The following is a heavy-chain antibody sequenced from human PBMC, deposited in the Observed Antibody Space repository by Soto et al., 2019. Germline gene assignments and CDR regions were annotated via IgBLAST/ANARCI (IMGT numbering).Heavy chain of an antibody. J-gene: IGHJ5*02. Sequence: PSETLSVPCTVFGGSISSSSYYWGWIRQTPGKGVEWIGSIYYSGSTYYNPYLKSRVTISVDTSKNQFSLKLSSVTAADTAVYYCARHPEKSGYSYGAGWFDPWGQGTPVTVSS. CDR1: GGSISSSSYY. D-gene: IGHD5-18*01. V-gene: IGHV4-39*01. CDR2: IYYSGST. CDR3: ARHPEKSGYSYGAGWFDP.